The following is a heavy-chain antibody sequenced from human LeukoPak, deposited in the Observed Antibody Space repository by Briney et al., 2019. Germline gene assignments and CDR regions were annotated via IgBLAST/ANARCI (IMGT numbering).Heavy chain of an antibody. CDR3: AKSPPYYYDSSGYYQVDY. D-gene: IGHD3-22*01. CDR1: GGSFSGYY. V-gene: IGHV4-34*01. Sequence: PSETLSLTCAVYGGSFSGYYWSWIRQPPGKGLEWIGEINHSGSTNYNPSLKSRVTISVDTSKNQFSLKLSSVTAADTAVYYCAKSPPYYYDSSGYYQVDYWGHGTLVTVSS. J-gene: IGHJ4*01. CDR2: INHSGST.